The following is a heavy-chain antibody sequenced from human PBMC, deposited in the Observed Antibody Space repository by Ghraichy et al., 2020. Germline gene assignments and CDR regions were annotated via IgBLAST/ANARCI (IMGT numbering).Heavy chain of an antibody. CDR2: IKPDGSEK. J-gene: IGHJ4*02. CDR1: GFTFSDHY. V-gene: IGHV3-7*01. D-gene: IGHD1-14*01. CDR3: ARNRGPAY. Sequence: GGSLRLSCAASGFTFSDHYMTWVRQAPGKGLEWVANIKPDGSEKYYVGSVKGRFTISRDNAENSLYLQMNSLRAEDTAVYYCARNRGPAYWGQGTLVTVSS.